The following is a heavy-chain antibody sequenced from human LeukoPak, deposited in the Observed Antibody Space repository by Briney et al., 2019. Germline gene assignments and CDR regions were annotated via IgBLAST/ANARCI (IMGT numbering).Heavy chain of an antibody. D-gene: IGHD4-17*01. V-gene: IGHV4-39*01. CDR1: GGSISSSGYY. J-gene: IGHJ3*02. CDR2: IYYSGGT. Sequence: SSETLSLTCTVSGGSISSSGYYWGWIRQSPGKRLEWIGSIYYSGGTYSNPSLNSRVTISVDTSENQFSLKLTSVTAADTAVYYCARHDYGDYGTFDIWGQGTMVTVSS. CDR3: ARHDYGDYGTFDI.